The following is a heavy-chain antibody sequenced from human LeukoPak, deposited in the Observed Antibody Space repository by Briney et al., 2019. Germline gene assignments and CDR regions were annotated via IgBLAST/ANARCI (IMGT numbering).Heavy chain of an antibody. D-gene: IGHD3-22*01. CDR2: INHNEFT. Sequence: SETLSLTCAVYGGSFTTYYWSWIRQPPGKGLEWIGEINHNEFTNYNPSLKNRVTISVDTSKNQFSLKLSSVTAADTAVYYCACLTTADAFDIWGQGTMVTVSS. V-gene: IGHV4-34*01. CDR3: ACLTTADAFDI. J-gene: IGHJ3*02. CDR1: GGSFTTYY.